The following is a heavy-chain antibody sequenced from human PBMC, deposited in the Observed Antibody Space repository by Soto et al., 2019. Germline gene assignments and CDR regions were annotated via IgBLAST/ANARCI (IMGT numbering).Heavy chain of an antibody. Sequence: QVQLVESGGGAVQPGTSLRLSCAASGFTFSSYGMHWVRQAPGKGLERVAIILFDGSNQYYADSVKGRFTISRDNSKNTVYLQMNGLRAEDTAVYYCAKEAYSGATSGAPFDYWGQGTLVTVSS. J-gene: IGHJ4*02. CDR2: ILFDGSNQ. CDR1: GFTFSSYG. CDR3: AKEAYSGATSGAPFDY. D-gene: IGHD2-15*01. V-gene: IGHV3-30*18.